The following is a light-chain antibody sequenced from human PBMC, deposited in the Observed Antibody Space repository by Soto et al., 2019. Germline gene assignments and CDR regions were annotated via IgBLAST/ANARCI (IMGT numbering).Light chain of an antibody. Sequence: EIVLTQSPGTLSLSPGDRATLSCRASQSVNSNYLDWYQRKPGQAPRLLIYGESNRATDIPYRFSASGSGTDFTLTITRLEAEDFAVYYCQQYDSTPPTFGQGTKVDVK. J-gene: IGKJ1*01. CDR2: GES. CDR3: QQYDSTPPT. CDR1: QSVNSNY. V-gene: IGKV3-20*01.